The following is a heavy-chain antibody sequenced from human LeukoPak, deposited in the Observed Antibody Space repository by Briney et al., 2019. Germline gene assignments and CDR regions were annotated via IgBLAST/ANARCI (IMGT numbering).Heavy chain of an antibody. J-gene: IGHJ6*02. CDR3: ARDPGDILTGYSYRYYYYGMDV. D-gene: IGHD3-9*01. V-gene: IGHV4-59*01. CDR1: GGSISSYY. Sequence: KPSKTLSLTCTVSGGSISSYYWSWIRQPPGKGLEWIGYIYYSGSTNYNPSLKSRVTISVDTSKNQFSLELSSVTAADTAVYYCARDPGDILTGYSYRYYYYGMDVWGQGTTVTVSS. CDR2: IYYSGST.